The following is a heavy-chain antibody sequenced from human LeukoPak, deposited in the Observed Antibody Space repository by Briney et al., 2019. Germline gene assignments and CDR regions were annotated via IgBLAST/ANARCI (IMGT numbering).Heavy chain of an antibody. V-gene: IGHV1-8*03. CDR1: GYTFTGYD. J-gene: IGHJ4*02. CDR3: ARAIDGVRGVNHFDY. D-gene: IGHD3-10*01. Sequence: GASVKVSCKASGYTFTGYDINWVRQATGQGLEWMGWMNPNSGNTGYAQKFQGRVTITRNTSISTAYMELSSLRSEDTAVYYCARAIDGVRGVNHFDYWGQGTLVTVSS. CDR2: MNPNSGNT.